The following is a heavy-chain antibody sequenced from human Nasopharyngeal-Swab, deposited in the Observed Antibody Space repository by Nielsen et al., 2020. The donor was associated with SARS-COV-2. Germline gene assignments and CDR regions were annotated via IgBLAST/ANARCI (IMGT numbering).Heavy chain of an antibody. CDR2: IRGNGETT. Sequence: GESLKISCAASGFTFASYSMTWVRQAPGKGLEWVSVIRGNGETTDSADSVKGRFAISRDNSKNTVYLQMDSLRAEDTAVYYCARASAGYCIGGSCYWRPFDIWGQGTRVTVSS. D-gene: IGHD2-15*01. V-gene: IGHV3-23*01. CDR3: ARASAGYCIGGSCYWRPFDI. J-gene: IGHJ3*02. CDR1: GFTFASYS.